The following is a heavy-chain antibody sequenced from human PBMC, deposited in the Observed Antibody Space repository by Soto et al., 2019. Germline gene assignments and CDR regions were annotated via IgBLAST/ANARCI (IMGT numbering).Heavy chain of an antibody. CDR1: GGSISSSSYY. V-gene: IGHV4-39*01. CDR3: ARSGGYYYYYYMDV. Sequence: SETLSLTCTVSGGSISSSSYYWGWIRQPPGKGLEWIGSIYYSGSTYYNPSLKSRVTISVGTSKNQFSLKLSSVTAADTAVYYCARSGGYYYYYYMDVWGKGTTVTVSS. J-gene: IGHJ6*03. D-gene: IGHD1-26*01. CDR2: IYYSGST.